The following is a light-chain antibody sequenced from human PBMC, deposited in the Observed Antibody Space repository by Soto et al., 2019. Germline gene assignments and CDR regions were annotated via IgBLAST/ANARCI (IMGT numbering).Light chain of an antibody. Sequence: EIVMTQSPATLSVSPGERATLSCRASQSVSSNLAWYQQKPGQAPRLLIYGASTRATGIPARFSGSGSGTEFTLAISGLQSEDCAVYYCQQYNNWPWTFGQGTKVEIK. J-gene: IGKJ1*01. V-gene: IGKV3-15*01. CDR2: GAS. CDR3: QQYNNWPWT. CDR1: QSVSSN.